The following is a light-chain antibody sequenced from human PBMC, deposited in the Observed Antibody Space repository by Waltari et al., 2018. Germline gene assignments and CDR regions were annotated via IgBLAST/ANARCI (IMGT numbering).Light chain of an antibody. J-gene: IGKJ1*01. V-gene: IGKV3-20*01. CDR3: QHYKSLPVS. CDR2: HTS. CDR1: QSVSIY. Sequence: IVFTQSPGTLSLSPGERATLSCRASQSVSIYLAWYQQKPGQAPRLLIYHTSTRATGIPDRFSGSGSGTDFSLTISGLEPEDFAVYYCQHYKSLPVSFGQGTRVEIK.